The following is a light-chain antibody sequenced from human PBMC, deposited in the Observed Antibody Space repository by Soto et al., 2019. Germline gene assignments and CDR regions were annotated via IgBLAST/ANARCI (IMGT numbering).Light chain of an antibody. Sequence: DIQMTQSPSSLSASVGDIVTITCRASQGISNYLAWYQQKPGKPPNLLIYAASTLQSGVPSRFSGSGSGTDFTLTISSLQPGDVATYYCQNHDSAPITFGQGTRLEIK. CDR2: AAS. CDR1: QGISNY. J-gene: IGKJ5*01. V-gene: IGKV1-27*01. CDR3: QNHDSAPIT.